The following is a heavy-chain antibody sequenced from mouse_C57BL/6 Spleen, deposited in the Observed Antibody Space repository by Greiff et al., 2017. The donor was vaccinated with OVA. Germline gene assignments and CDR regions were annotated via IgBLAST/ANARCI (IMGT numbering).Heavy chain of an antibody. CDR1: GYTFTSYG. CDR3: ARSSDGNSYLDY. CDR2: IYPRSGNT. V-gene: IGHV1-81*01. J-gene: IGHJ2*01. Sequence: QVQLQQSGAELARPGASVKLSCKASGYTFTSYGISWVKQRTGQGLEWIGEIYPRSGNTYYNEKFKGKATLTADKSSSTAYMELRSLTSEDSAVYFCARSSDGNSYLDYWGQGTTLTVSS. D-gene: IGHD2-1*01.